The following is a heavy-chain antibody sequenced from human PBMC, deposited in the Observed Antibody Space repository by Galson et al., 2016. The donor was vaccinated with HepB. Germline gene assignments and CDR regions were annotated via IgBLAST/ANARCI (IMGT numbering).Heavy chain of an antibody. D-gene: IGHD2-8*01. CDR3: ARGPPEGCTRGTCYLGAFDL. V-gene: IGHV4-30-4*01. J-gene: IGHJ3*01. CDR2: IYYSGNS. Sequence: TLSLTCTVSGGSISNANYYWTWIRQSPGKGLEWIGYIYYSGNSYYNPSLESRITISLDTSKNQFSLSLRSVTASDTAVYYCARGPPEGCTRGTCYLGAFDLWGQGTMVTASS. CDR1: GGSISNANYY.